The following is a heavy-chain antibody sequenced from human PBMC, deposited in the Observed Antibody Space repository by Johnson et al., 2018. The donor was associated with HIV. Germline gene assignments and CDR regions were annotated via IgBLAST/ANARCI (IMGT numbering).Heavy chain of an antibody. Sequence: QVQLVESGGGVVQPGGSLRLSCAASDFTFSSYGMHWVRQAPGKGLEWVAFIRYDGSYKYYVDSVKGRFTISRDNSKNTLYLQMNSLRAEDTAVYYCARAIGDGYPGMKAFDIWGQGTMVTVSS. D-gene: IGHD5-24*01. CDR1: DFTFSSYG. CDR2: IRYDGSYK. V-gene: IGHV3-30*02. J-gene: IGHJ3*02. CDR3: ARAIGDGYPGMKAFDI.